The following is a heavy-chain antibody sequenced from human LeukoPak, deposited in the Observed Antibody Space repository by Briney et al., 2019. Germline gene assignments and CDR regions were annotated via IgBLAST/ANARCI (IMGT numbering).Heavy chain of an antibody. CDR1: GFTLSTFW. CDR3: ARPRWLQFGPHDC. CDR2: IKQDGSEK. V-gene: IGHV3-7*01. J-gene: IGHJ4*02. Sequence: PGGSLSLSCAASGFTLSTFWMTWVRQAPGKGLEWVANIKQDGSEKYYADSVKGRFTVSRDNAKNSLYLQMNSLRAEDTAVYYCARPRWLQFGPHDCWGQGTLVTVSS. D-gene: IGHD5-24*01.